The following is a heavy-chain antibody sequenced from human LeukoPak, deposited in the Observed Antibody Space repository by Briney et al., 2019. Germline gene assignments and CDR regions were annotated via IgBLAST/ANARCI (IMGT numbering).Heavy chain of an antibody. D-gene: IGHD6-13*01. CDR3: ARGPPPGIAAAGLTYYFDY. CDR2: IYHSGNT. CDR1: NYSISSGYY. Sequence: SSETLSLTCTVSNYSISSGYYWAWIRQPPGKGLEWIGNIYHSGNTYYNPSLKSRVTISVDTSKNQFSLKLSSVTAADTAVYYCARGPPPGIAAAGLTYYFDYWGQGTLVTVSS. V-gene: IGHV4-38-2*02. J-gene: IGHJ4*02.